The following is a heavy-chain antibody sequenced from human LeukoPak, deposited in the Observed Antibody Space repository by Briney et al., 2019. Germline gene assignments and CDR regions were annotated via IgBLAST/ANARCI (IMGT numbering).Heavy chain of an antibody. J-gene: IGHJ6*02. CDR1: GYTFTGYY. CDR3: ARPASVSSGRYGMDV. Sequence: ASVKVSCTASGYTFTGYYMHWVRQAPGQGLEWMGWINPNSGGTNYAQKFQGRVTMTRDTSISTAYMELSRLRSDDTAVYYCARPASVSSGRYGMDVWGQGTTVTASS. D-gene: IGHD6-19*01. V-gene: IGHV1-2*02. CDR2: INPNSGGT.